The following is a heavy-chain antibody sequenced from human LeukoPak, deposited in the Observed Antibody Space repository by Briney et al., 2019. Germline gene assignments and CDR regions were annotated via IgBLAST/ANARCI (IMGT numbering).Heavy chain of an antibody. CDR2: IYDSGST. CDR3: ARESCSGGSCHLDY. CDR1: GGSINSYY. D-gene: IGHD2-15*01. V-gene: IGHV4-59*01. Sequence: SETLSLTCTVSGGSINSYYWSWIRQPPGKGLEWIGYIYDSGSTNYNPSLKSRVTISVDTSKNQFSLKLSSVTAADTAVYYCARESCSGGSCHLDYWGQGTLVTVSS. J-gene: IGHJ4*02.